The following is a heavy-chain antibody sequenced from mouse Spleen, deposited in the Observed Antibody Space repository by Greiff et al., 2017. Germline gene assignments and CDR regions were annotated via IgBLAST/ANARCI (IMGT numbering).Heavy chain of an antibody. CDR1: GYTFTDYN. D-gene: IGHD1-2*01. V-gene: IGHV1-18*01. Sequence: VQLKQSGPELVKPGASVKIPCKASGYTFTDYNMDWVKQSHGKSLEWIGDINPNNGGTIYNQKFKGKATLTVDKSSSTAYMELRSLTSEDTAVYYCARGVLRPVGYFDVWGAGTTVTVSS. J-gene: IGHJ1*01. CDR3: ARGVLRPVGYFDV. CDR2: INPNNGGT.